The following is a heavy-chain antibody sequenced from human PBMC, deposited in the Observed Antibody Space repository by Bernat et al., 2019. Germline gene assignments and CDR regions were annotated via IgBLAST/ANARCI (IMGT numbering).Heavy chain of an antibody. D-gene: IGHD4-11*01. Sequence: EVQLVESGGGLVKPGGSLRLSCAASGFTFSSYSMNWVRQAPGKGLEWVSYISSSSSYIYYADSVKGRFTISRDNAKNSLYLQMNSLRAEDTAVYYCAGEDFSVTRGPHDYYYYYMDVWGKGTTVTVSS. CDR3: AGEDFSVTRGPHDYYYYYMDV. J-gene: IGHJ6*03. CDR2: ISSSSSYI. CDR1: GFTFSSYS. V-gene: IGHV3-21*05.